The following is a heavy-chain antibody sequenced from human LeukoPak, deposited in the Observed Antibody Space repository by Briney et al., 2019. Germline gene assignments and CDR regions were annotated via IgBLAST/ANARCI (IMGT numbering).Heavy chain of an antibody. Sequence: SETLSLTCTVSGGSITSSSYYWGWIRQPPGKGLQWIGSFYYSGSTYYNPSLKSRVTIYVDTSKNQFSLKLSSVTAADTAVYYCARWSSGYYNYFDYWGQGTLVTVSS. J-gene: IGHJ4*02. CDR1: GGSITSSSYY. V-gene: IGHV4-39*07. CDR3: ARWSSGYYNYFDY. D-gene: IGHD3-22*01. CDR2: FYYSGST.